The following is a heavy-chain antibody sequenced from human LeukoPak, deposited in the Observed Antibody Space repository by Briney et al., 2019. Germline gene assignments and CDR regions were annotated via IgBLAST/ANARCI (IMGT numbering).Heavy chain of an antibody. J-gene: IGHJ4*02. V-gene: IGHV4-4*02. CDR1: GGSISSSNW. Sequence: SETLSLTGAVSGGSISSSNWWSWVRQPPGKGLEWIGEIYHSGSTNYNPSLKSRVTISVDKSKNQFSLKLSSVTAADTAVYYCARKPLYYYDSSADRGYDYWGQGTLVTVSS. CDR2: IYHSGST. CDR3: ARKPLYYYDSSADRGYDY. D-gene: IGHD3-22*01.